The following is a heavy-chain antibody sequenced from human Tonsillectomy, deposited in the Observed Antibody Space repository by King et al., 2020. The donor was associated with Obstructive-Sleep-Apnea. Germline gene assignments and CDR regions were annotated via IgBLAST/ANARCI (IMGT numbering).Heavy chain of an antibody. D-gene: IGHD1-1*01. V-gene: IGHV3-30*04. Sequence: VQLVESGGGVVQPGRSLRLSCAASGFTFSNYTIHWVRQAPGKWLEWVAVISYDGRHKSDADSLRGRFTISRDNSKNTLFLQMNSLRAEDTAVYYCARDPATGTTSGFDYWGQGTLVTVSS. CDR1: GFTFSNYT. CDR3: ARDPATGTTSGFDY. J-gene: IGHJ4*02. CDR2: ISYDGRHK.